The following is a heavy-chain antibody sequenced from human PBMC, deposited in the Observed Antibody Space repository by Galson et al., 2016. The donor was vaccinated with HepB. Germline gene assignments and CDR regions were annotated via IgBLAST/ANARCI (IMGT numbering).Heavy chain of an antibody. J-gene: IGHJ4*02. Sequence: SLRLSCAASGFTFSSYSMDWVRQAPGKGLEWVSSISSSSSYIYYADSVKGRFTISRDNAKNSLYLQMNSLRAGDTAVYYCARGGIVGAIFDYWGQGTLVTVSS. V-gene: IGHV3-21*01. CDR1: GFTFSSYS. CDR2: ISSSSSYI. CDR3: ARGGIVGAIFDY. D-gene: IGHD1-26*01.